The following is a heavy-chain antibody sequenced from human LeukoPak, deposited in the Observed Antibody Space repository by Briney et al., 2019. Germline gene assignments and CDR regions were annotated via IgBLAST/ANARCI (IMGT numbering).Heavy chain of an antibody. D-gene: IGHD3-22*01. V-gene: IGHV3-23*01. CDR3: ARRPYDSSGYYFVY. CDR2: ISGSGDGT. CDR1: EFTFSNYA. Sequence: PGGSLRLSCAASEFTFSNYAMSWVRQAPGKGLEWVSAISGSGDGTYYADSVKGRFTISRDNSKNILYLQMNSLRAEDTAVYYCARRPYDSSGYYFVYWGQGTLVTVSS. J-gene: IGHJ4*02.